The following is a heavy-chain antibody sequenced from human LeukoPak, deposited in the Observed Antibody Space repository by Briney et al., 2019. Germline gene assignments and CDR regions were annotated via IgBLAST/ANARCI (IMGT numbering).Heavy chain of an antibody. Sequence: PGGSLRLSCAASGFTFSSYAMSWVRQAPGKGLEWVSAISGSGGSTYYADSVKGRFTISRDNSKNTLYLQMNSLRAEDTAVYYCAKDKEDYGDYGDFDYWGQGTLVTVSS. CDR3: AKDKEDYGDYGDFDY. V-gene: IGHV3-23*01. D-gene: IGHD4-17*01. J-gene: IGHJ4*02. CDR2: ISGSGGST. CDR1: GFTFSSYA.